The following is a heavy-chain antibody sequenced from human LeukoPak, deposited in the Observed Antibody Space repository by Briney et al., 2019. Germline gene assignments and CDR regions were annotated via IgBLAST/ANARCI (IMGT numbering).Heavy chain of an antibody. V-gene: IGHV4-30-4*01. CDR2: IYYSGST. D-gene: IGHD6-19*01. CDR1: GGSISSGDYY. Sequence: SETLSLTCTVSGGSISSGDYYWSWIRQPPGKGLEWTGYIYYSGSTYYNPSLKSRVTISVDTSKNQFSLKLSSVTAADTAVYYCARDPELSGWTPFFDYWGQGTLVTVSS. J-gene: IGHJ4*02. CDR3: ARDPELSGWTPFFDY.